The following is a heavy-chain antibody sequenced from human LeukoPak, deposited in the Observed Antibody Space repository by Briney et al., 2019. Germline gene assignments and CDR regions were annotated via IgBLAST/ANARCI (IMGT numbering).Heavy chain of an antibody. J-gene: IGHJ4*02. CDR1: GGSISSYY. Sequence: SETLSLTCTVSGGSISSYYWSWIRQPPGKGLEWIGYIYYSGSTNYNPSLKSRVTISVDTSKNQFSLKLSSVTAADTAVYYCARVNRYGPPYYFDYWGQGTLVTVSS. D-gene: IGHD5-18*01. V-gene: IGHV4-59*01. CDR2: IYYSGST. CDR3: ARVNRYGPPYYFDY.